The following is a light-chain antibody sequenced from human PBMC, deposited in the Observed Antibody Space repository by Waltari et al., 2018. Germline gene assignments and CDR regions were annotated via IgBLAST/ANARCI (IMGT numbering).Light chain of an antibody. CDR2: DVT. J-gene: IGLJ3*02. CDR1: SSDVGCYNY. V-gene: IGLV2-11*01. Sequence: QSALTQPRSVSGSPGQSVTVSCTGTSSDVGCYNYVSWYQQHPGKAPKLMIYDVTNRPSGVPDRCSGSKSGNTASLTISGLQTEDEADYSCCSYAGSYTWVFGGGTKLTVL. CDR3: CSYAGSYTWV.